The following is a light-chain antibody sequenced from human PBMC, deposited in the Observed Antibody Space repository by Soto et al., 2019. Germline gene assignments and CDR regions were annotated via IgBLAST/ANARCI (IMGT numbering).Light chain of an antibody. CDR1: QTVTSSF. V-gene: IGKV3-20*01. CDR3: QQYGNSPRT. CDR2: GAS. Sequence: EIVLTQSPGTLSSSPGERATLSCRASQTVTSSFLAWYQQKPGQAPRLLISGASNRATDIPDRFSGSGSGTDFTLVISRVGHEDSAVYYCQQYGNSPRTFGQGTKVEIK. J-gene: IGKJ1*01.